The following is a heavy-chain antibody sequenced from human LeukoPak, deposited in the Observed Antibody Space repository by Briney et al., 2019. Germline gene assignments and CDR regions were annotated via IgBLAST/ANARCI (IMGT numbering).Heavy chain of an antibody. Sequence: SETLSLTCTVSGGSISSSSYYWGWIRQPPGKGLEWIGSIYYSGSTYYNPSLKSRVTISVDTSKNQFSLKLSSVTAADTAVYYCARDLVEYSSSSDVPHGYYYYYMDVWGKGTTVTVSS. CDR1: GGSISSSSYY. CDR2: IYYSGST. V-gene: IGHV4-39*07. CDR3: ARDLVEYSSSSDVPHGYYYYYMDV. J-gene: IGHJ6*03. D-gene: IGHD6-6*01.